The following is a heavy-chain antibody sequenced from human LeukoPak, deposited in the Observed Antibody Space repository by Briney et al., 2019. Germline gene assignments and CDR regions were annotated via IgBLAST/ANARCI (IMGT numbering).Heavy chain of an antibody. D-gene: IGHD3-3*01. CDR3: AREQRFLDPQGGYYGMDV. CDR2: IIPIFGTA. Sequence: SVKVSCKASGGTFISYAISWVRQAPGQGLEWMGGIIPIFGTANYAQKFQGWVTMTRDTSISTAYMELSRLRSDDTAVYYCAREQRFLDPQGGYYGMDVWGQGTTVTVSS. J-gene: IGHJ6*02. CDR1: GGTFISYA. V-gene: IGHV1-69*05.